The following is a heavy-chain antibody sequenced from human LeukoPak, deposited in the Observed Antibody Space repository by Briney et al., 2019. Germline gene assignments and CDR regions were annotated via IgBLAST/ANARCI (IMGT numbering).Heavy chain of an antibody. CDR2: ISSSASTI. CDR3: AREASWYFDL. V-gene: IGHV3-48*03. CDR1: GFTFSSYE. J-gene: IGHJ2*01. Sequence: PGRSLRLSCAVSGFTFSSYEMHWVRQAPGKGLEWVSYISSSASTIYYADSVKGRFTISRDNAKSSLYLQMNSLKAEDTAIYYCAREASWYFDLWGRGTLVTVSS.